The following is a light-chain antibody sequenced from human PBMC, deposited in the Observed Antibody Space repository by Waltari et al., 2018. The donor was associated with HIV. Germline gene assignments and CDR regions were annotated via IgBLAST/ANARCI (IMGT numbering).Light chain of an antibody. Sequence: DLVMTQSPESLAVSLGERATIKCTSGHRVFYCLSAKTYLAWYQQKPGQPPKLLIYWASAREFGVPDRFSGGGSGTDFTLTIRGLQAADMAVYYCQQYYSTPRTFGRGTKVEI. CDR1: HRVFYCLSAKTY. J-gene: IGKJ1*01. V-gene: IGKV4-1*01. CDR3: QQYYSTPRT. CDR2: WAS.